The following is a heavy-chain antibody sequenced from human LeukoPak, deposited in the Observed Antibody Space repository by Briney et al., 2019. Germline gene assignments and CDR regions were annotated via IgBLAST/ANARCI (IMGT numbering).Heavy chain of an antibody. CDR3: ARDVGYCSSTSCYRREVTFDY. CDR1: GYTFTGYY. D-gene: IGHD2-2*02. CDR2: INPNSGGT. V-gene: IGHV1-2*02. Sequence: ASVKVSCKASGYTFTGYYMHWVRQAPGQGLAWMGWINPNSGGTNYAQKFQGRVTMTRDTSISTAYMELSRLRSDDTAVYYCARDVGYCSSTSCYRREVTFDYWGQGTLVTVSS. J-gene: IGHJ4*02.